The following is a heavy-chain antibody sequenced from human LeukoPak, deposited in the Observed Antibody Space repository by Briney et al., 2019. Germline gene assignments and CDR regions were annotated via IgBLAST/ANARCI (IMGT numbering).Heavy chain of an antibody. Sequence: ASETLSLTCTVSGGSISSGGYYWSWIRQHPGKGLEWIGYIYYSGSTYYNPSLKSRVTISVDTSKNQFSLKLSSVTAADTAVYYCASSEDSSGTLKGAFDIWGQGTMVTVSS. CDR1: GGSISSGGYY. CDR2: IYYSGST. J-gene: IGHJ3*02. D-gene: IGHD3-22*01. CDR3: ASSEDSSGTLKGAFDI. V-gene: IGHV4-31*03.